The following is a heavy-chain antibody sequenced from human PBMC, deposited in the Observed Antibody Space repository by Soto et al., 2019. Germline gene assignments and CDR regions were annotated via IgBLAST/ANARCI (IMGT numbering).Heavy chain of an antibody. Sequence: QVQVVESGGGVVQPRTSLRLSCAAAGFSFSRVAIHWVRQAPGKGLEWVAVIWANGSQRRYADSVTGRFTISGDNSKNTVFLEMNSLRAEDTAVYYCARDLGAAPFDLWGRGTLVIVSS. D-gene: IGHD6-6*01. J-gene: IGHJ2*01. CDR3: ARDLGAAPFDL. CDR1: GFSFSRVA. CDR2: IWANGSQR. V-gene: IGHV3-33*01.